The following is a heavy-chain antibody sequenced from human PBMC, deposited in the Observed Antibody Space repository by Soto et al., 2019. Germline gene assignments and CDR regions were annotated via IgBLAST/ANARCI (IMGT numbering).Heavy chain of an antibody. CDR3: ARGRGYDILPGLFDP. CDR2: INHSGST. CDR1: GGSFSNYY. J-gene: IGHJ5*02. V-gene: IGHV4-34*01. D-gene: IGHD3-9*01. Sequence: QVQLQQWGAGLLKSSETLSLTCAVYGGSFSNYYWSWIRQPPGKGQEWIGEINHSGSTNYNPSLKSRVTISVDTSKNQFSLELSSVTAADTAVYYCARGRGYDILPGLFDPWGQGTLVTVSS.